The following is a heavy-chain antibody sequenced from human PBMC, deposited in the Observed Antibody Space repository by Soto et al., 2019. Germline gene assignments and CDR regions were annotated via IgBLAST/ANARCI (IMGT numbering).Heavy chain of an antibody. J-gene: IGHJ4*02. CDR1: GYTFTSYY. V-gene: IGHV1-46*01. Sequence: ASVKVSCKASGYTFTSYYMHWVRQAPGQGLEWMGIINPSGGSTSYAQKFQGRVTMTRDTSTSTVYMELSSLRSEDTAVYYCARDRNYCSTPSHDYFDYWGQGTLVTVSS. CDR3: ARDRNYCSTPSHDYFDY. D-gene: IGHD2-2*01. CDR2: INPSGGST.